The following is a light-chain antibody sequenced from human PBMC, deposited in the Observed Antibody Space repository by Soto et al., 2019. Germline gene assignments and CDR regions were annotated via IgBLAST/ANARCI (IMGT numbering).Light chain of an antibody. V-gene: IGLV1-40*01. CDR2: GSS. CDR3: QSYDSSLRAV. CDR1: SSNIGAGYD. J-gene: IGLJ2*01. Sequence: QSVLTQPPSVSGAPGQRVTISCTGSSSNIGAGYDVHWYQQLPGTAPKLLIYGSSSRPSGVPDRFSGSKSGTSASLAISGLQAEDEADYYCQSYDSSLRAVFGGGTKLTVL.